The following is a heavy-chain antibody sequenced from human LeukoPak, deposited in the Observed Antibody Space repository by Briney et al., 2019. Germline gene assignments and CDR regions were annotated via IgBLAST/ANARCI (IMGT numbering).Heavy chain of an antibody. CDR2: ISSSGSTI. CDR1: GFTFSSYW. J-gene: IGHJ3*02. V-gene: IGHV3-48*01. D-gene: IGHD3-22*01. Sequence: GGSLRLSCAASGFTFSSYWMSWVRQAPGKGLEWVSYISSSGSTIYYADSVKGRFTISRDNSKNTLYLQMNSLRAEDTAVYYCASRDYYDSSGYPDAFDIWGQGTMVTVSS. CDR3: ASRDYYDSSGYPDAFDI.